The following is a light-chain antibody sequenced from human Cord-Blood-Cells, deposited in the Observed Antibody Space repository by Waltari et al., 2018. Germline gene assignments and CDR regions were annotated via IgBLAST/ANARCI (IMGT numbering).Light chain of an antibody. Sequence: QMTQSPSSLSASVGDRVTITCQASQDISNYLNWYQQKPGKAPKLLIYDASNLETGVPSRFSGSGSGTDFTFTISSLQPEDIATYYCQQYDNLLFTFGPGTKVDIK. CDR1: QDISNY. J-gene: IGKJ3*01. CDR2: DAS. V-gene: IGKV1-33*01. CDR3: QQYDNLLFT.